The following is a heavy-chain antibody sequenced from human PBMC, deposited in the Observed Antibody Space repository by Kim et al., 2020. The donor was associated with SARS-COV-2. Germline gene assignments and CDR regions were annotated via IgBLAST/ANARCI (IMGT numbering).Heavy chain of an antibody. CDR3: ARDVVGGSDENWFDP. D-gene: IGHD2-2*01. CDR2: IKQDGSEK. CDR1: GFTFSSYW. Sequence: GGSLRLSCAASGFTFSSYWMSWVRQAPGKGLEWVANIKQDGSEKYYVDSVKGRFTISRDNAKNSLYLQMNSLRAEDTAVYYCARDVVGGSDENWFDPWGQGTLVTVSS. J-gene: IGHJ5*02. V-gene: IGHV3-7*01.